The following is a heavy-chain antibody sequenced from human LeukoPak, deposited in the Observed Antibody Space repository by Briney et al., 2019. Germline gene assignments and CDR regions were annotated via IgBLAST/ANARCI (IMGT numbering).Heavy chain of an antibody. J-gene: IGHJ4*02. Sequence: KPGGSLRLSCAASGFTFSSYAMHWVRQAPGKGLEYVSAISSNGGSTYYANSVKGRFTISRDNSKKTVYLEMNSLRGDDTAVYYCARSARNTPSIRSAYILAYWGQGTLVTVSS. CDR3: ARSARNTPSIRSAYILAY. V-gene: IGHV3-64*01. CDR1: GFTFSSYA. CDR2: ISSNGGST. D-gene: IGHD1-14*01.